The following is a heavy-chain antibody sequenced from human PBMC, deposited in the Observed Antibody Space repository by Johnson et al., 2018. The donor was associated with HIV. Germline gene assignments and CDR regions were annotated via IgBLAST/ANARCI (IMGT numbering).Heavy chain of an antibody. Sequence: VQLVESGGGVVQPGMSLRLSCAASGFTFSSYAMHWVRQAPGKGLEWVALISYDGTNKYYADSVKGRFTISRDNSKNTLYLQMNNLRAEDTAVYYCARDPSRSPGAFDIWGQGTMVTVSS. CDR2: ISYDGTNK. V-gene: IGHV3-30*14. CDR1: GFTFSSYA. CDR3: ARDPSRSPGAFDI. J-gene: IGHJ3*02.